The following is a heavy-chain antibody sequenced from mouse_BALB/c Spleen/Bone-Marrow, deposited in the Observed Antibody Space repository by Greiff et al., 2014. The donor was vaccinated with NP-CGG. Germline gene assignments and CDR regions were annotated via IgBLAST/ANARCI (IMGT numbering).Heavy chain of an antibody. CDR3: ARSRYGKGAMDY. J-gene: IGHJ4*01. CDR1: GYAFTNYL. CDR2: INPGSGGT. V-gene: IGHV1-54*01. D-gene: IGHD2-10*02. Sequence: QVQLQQSGAELVRPGTSVKVSCKASGYAFTNYLIEWVKQRPGQGLERIGVINPGSGGTNYNEKFKGKATLTADKSSSTAYMQLSSLTSDDSAVYFCARSRYGKGAMDYWGQGTSVTVSS.